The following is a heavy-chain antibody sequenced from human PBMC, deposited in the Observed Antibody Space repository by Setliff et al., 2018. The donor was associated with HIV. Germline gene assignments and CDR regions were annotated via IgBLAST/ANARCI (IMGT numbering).Heavy chain of an antibody. CDR1: GGSFNTYY. J-gene: IGHJ6*03. CDR2: INHSGST. CDR3: ARTSGSPYYYYYYMDV. V-gene: IGHV4-34*01. D-gene: IGHD6-19*01. Sequence: SETLSLTCAVYGGSFNTYYWSWIRQTPGKGLEWIGEINHSGSTNYNPSLKSRVTISVDTSKNQFSLKLSSVTAADTAVYYCARTSGSPYYYYYYMDVWGKGTTVTVS.